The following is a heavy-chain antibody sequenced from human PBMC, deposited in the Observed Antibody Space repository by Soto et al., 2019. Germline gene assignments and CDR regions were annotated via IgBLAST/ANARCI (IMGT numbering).Heavy chain of an antibody. CDR2: MYYSGSA. D-gene: IGHD6-19*01. CDR3: ARDRGSGWYGCDY. Sequence: PSETLSLTCSVSGGSISSHYWSWIRQTPGKGLEWIGHMYYSGSASYNPSHKSRVNISVDTSKNQFSLKLSSVTAADTAVYYCARDRGSGWYGCDYWGQGTLVTVSS. J-gene: IGHJ4*02. CDR1: GGSISSHY. V-gene: IGHV4-59*11.